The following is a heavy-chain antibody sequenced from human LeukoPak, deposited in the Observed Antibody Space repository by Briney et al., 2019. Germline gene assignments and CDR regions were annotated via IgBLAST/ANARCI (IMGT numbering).Heavy chain of an antibody. V-gene: IGHV3-21*01. Sequence: GGSLRLSCAAPGFTFSTYWMTWVRQAPGMGLEWVSSISSRSTYMYYADSVKGRFTISRDSAKNSLYLQMNSLRVEDTAVYFCARSSIAAPGKVFWFDPWGQGTLVTVSS. J-gene: IGHJ5*02. CDR1: GFTFSTYW. D-gene: IGHD6-13*01. CDR2: ISSRSTYM. CDR3: ARSSIAAPGKVFWFDP.